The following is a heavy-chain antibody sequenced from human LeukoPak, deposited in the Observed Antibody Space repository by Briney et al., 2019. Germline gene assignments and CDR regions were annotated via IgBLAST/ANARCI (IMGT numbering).Heavy chain of an antibody. D-gene: IGHD2-8*02. CDR1: GGSISGYY. CDR2: ISYSGST. V-gene: IGHV4-59*01. J-gene: IGHJ3*01. Sequence: SETLSLTCTVSGGSISGYYWSWIRQPPGKGLEWTGYISYSGSTSYNPSLKSRLTISVDTSTNQISLKLNSLSDADTAIYYCVRGAVSAGGVFDVWGQGTLVTVS. CDR3: VRGAVSAGGVFDV.